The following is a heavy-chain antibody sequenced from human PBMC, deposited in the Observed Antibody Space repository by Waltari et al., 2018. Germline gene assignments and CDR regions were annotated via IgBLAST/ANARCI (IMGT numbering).Heavy chain of an antibody. D-gene: IGHD3-10*01. J-gene: IGHJ6*02. Sequence: AMHWVRQAPGQRLEWMGWINAGNGNTKYSQKFQGRVTITRDTSASTAYMELSSLRSEDTAVYYCARGARITMVQGVIIGYYYGMDVWGQGTTVTVSS. V-gene: IGHV1-3*01. CDR1: A. CDR2: INAGNGNT. CDR3: ARGARITMVQGVIIGYYYGMDV.